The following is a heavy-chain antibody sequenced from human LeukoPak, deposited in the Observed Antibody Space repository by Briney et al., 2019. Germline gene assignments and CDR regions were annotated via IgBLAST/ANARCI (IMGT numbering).Heavy chain of an antibody. D-gene: IGHD2-2*01. CDR2: INGDGRNI. CDR1: GFTFSSYW. Sequence: GGSLRLSCVASGFTFSSYWMHWVRQDPRKGLVWVSRINGDGRNINYADFVRGRFTISRDNAKNTLYLQMNTLRVEDTAVYYCATDIVVVPAAFLDYWGQGTLVTVSS. J-gene: IGHJ4*02. CDR3: ATDIVVVPAAFLDY. V-gene: IGHV3-74*01.